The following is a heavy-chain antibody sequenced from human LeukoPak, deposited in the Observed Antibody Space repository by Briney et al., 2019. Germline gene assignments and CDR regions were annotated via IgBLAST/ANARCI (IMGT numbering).Heavy chain of an antibody. CDR1: GFTFSSYE. V-gene: IGHV3-48*03. D-gene: IGHD6-19*01. CDR3: ARDAPPRSIAVAGGYYGMDV. Sequence: PGGSLRLSCAASGFTFSSYEMNWVRQAPGKGLEWVSYISSSGSTIYYADSVKGRFTISRDNAKNSLYLQMNSLRAEDTAVYYCARDAPPRSIAVAGGYYGMDVWGQGTTVTVSS. J-gene: IGHJ6*02. CDR2: ISSSGSTI.